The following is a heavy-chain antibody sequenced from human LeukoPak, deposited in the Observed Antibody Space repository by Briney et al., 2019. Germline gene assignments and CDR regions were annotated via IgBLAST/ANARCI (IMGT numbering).Heavy chain of an antibody. D-gene: IGHD2-21*01. V-gene: IGHV3-7*01. CDR2: IKHDGSDA. CDR1: GFPFSSYW. J-gene: IGHJ4*02. Sequence: GGSLRLSCAAFGFPFSSYWMTWVRQTPGKGLEWVANIKHDGSDAYYADSVSGRLTVSRDNAKNSLYLQMNSLRAEDTAVYYCVKGGWVHILDHWGQGALVTVSP. CDR3: VKGGWVHILDH.